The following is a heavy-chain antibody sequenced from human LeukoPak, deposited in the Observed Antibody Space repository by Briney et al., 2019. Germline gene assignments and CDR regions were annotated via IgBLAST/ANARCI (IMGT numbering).Heavy chain of an antibody. V-gene: IGHV3-48*01. Sequence: GGSLRLSCAASGFIFSSYSMNWVRQAPGKGLEWVSYISSSGSTIYYADSVKGRFTISRDNAKNSLYLQMNSLRAEDTAVYYCARAVYCSGGGCFWYFDLWGRGTLVTVSS. CDR2: ISSSGSTI. J-gene: IGHJ2*01. CDR3: ARAVYCSGGGCFWYFDL. CDR1: GFIFSSYS. D-gene: IGHD2-15*01.